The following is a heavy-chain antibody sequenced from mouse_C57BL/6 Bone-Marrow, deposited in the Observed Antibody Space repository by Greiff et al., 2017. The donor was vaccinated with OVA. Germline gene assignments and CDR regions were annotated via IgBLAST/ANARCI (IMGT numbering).Heavy chain of an antibody. J-gene: IGHJ4*01. CDR1: GFTFSDFG. CDR3: ARRTIYYGTSYAMDY. D-gene: IGHD2-1*01. Sequence: EVHLVESGGGLVKPGGSLKLSCAASGFTFSDFGMHWVRQAPEKGLEWVAYISSGSSTIYYADTVKGRFTISRDNAKNTLFLQMTSLRSEDTAMYYCARRTIYYGTSYAMDYWGQGTSVTVSS. CDR2: ISSGSSTI. V-gene: IGHV5-17*01.